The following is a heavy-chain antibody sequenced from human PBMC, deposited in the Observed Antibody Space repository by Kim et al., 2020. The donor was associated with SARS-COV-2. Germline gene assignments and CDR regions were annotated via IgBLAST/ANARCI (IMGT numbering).Heavy chain of an antibody. D-gene: IGHD1-1*01. CDR1: GDSISSRSYY. CDR2: IYYTGAT. CDR3: ARRGGIVNNYNY. Sequence: SETLSLTCTVSGDSISSRSYYWAWFRQPLGKGLEWIATIYYTGATYYNPSLQSRVTISVDTSKNQFSLNLRSVTATDTAVYYCARRGGIVNNYNYRGQGTLVTVSS. J-gene: IGHJ4*02. V-gene: IGHV4-39*01.